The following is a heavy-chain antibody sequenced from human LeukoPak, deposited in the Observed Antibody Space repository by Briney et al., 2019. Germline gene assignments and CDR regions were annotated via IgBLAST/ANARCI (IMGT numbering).Heavy chain of an antibody. D-gene: IGHD3-9*01. CDR2: ICGSGGST. Sequence: GRSLRPSSAASGFTFSSYAMSWVHQDPVIALHWASAICGSGGSTYYADSVKGRFTISRDNSKNTLYLQMNSLRAEDTAVYYCAKDGYDILTGYYNVRAFDIWGQGTMVTVSS. J-gene: IGHJ3*02. CDR3: AKDGYDILTGYYNVRAFDI. CDR1: GFTFSSYA. V-gene: IGHV3-23*01.